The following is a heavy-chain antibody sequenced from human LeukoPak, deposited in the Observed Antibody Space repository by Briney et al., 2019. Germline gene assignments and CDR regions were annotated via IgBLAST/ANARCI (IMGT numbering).Heavy chain of an antibody. Sequence: ASETLSLTGTVSGAPLNNYFWNWVRQPPGKELEWIGNVDYSGSTRYNPSLKSRATMSLDSSKNQFSLRLTSVTAADMAVYYCAMQVGIYGDYNNWFDPWGQGARVTVSS. V-gene: IGHV4-59*08. J-gene: IGHJ5*02. CDR1: GAPLNNYF. CDR3: AMQVGIYGDYNNWFDP. D-gene: IGHD4-17*01. CDR2: VDYSGST.